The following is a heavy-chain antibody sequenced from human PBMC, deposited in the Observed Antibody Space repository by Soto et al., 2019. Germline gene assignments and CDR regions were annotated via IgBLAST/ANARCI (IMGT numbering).Heavy chain of an antibody. CDR2: ISYDGSNK. CDR1: GFTFSSYA. Sequence: QVQLVESGGGVVQPGRSLRLSCAASGFTFSSYAMHWVRQAPGKGLEWVAVISYDGSNKYYADSVKGRFTISRDNSKNTLYLQMNSLRAEDTAVYYCARGYDSSGYYYLWGQGTLVTVSS. V-gene: IGHV3-30-3*01. J-gene: IGHJ4*02. D-gene: IGHD3-22*01. CDR3: ARGYDSSGYYYL.